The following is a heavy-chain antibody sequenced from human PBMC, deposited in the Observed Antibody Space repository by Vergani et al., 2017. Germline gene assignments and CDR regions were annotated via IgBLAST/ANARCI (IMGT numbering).Heavy chain of an antibody. CDR1: GFIFSKFW. CDR2: INPDGSER. J-gene: IGHJ4*02. V-gene: IGHV3-7*01. Sequence: EVQLVESGGGLVQPGGSLRLSCSASGFIFSKFWMYWVRQAPGKGLEWVANINPDGSERNSKDSLKVRITISREDAKYSVILEINSLRADDTGVYYCVEEAHAFDFWGQGVLVTVS. CDR3: VEEAHAFDF.